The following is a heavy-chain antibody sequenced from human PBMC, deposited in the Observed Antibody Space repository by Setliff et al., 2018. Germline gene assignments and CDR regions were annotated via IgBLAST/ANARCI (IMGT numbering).Heavy chain of an antibody. V-gene: IGHV4-61*02. CDR3: ARERYFDWFFED. Sequence: LSLTCAVSGFSITNGYYWGWIRQPAGKKLEWIGRIHASGSPDYNPSFKSRVTISRDTSTNQFSLKLGSVTAADTAVYYCARERYFDWFFEDWGHGTLVTVSS. CDR1: GFSITNGYY. J-gene: IGHJ4*01. D-gene: IGHD3-9*01. CDR2: IHASGSP.